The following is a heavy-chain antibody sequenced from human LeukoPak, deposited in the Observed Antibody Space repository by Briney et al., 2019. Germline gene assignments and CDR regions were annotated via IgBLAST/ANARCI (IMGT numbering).Heavy chain of an antibody. CDR3: ARDSRYNEYYYYGMDV. J-gene: IGHJ6*02. D-gene: IGHD2/OR15-2a*01. CDR1: GGSISSNNW. V-gene: IGHV4-4*02. CDR2: IHYSGST. Sequence: SGTLSLTCAVSGGSISSNNWWSWVRQSPGKGLEWIGEIHYSGSTNYNPSLKSRVTISVDKSKSQFSLNLSSVTAADTAVYYCARDSRYNEYYYYGMDVWARGPRSPSP.